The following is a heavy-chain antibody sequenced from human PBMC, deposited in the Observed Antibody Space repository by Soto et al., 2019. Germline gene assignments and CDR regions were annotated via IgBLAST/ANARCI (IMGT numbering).Heavy chain of an antibody. J-gene: IGHJ4*02. V-gene: IGHV3-23*01. CDR3: ARRGPGTYFDY. D-gene: IGHD6-13*01. CDR1: GFTFSSYA. CDR2: ISGSGDST. Sequence: GGSLRLSCAASGFTFSSYAMNWVRQAPGKGLEWVAVISGSGDSTYYADSVKGRFTISRDNSKNTLYLQMNSLRTEDTAVYYCARRGPGTYFDYWGQGTLVTVSS.